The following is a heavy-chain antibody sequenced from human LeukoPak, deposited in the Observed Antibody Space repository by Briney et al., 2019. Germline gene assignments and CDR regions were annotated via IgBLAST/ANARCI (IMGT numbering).Heavy chain of an antibody. CDR1: GFTFSSYA. Sequence: GGSLRLSCAASGFTFSSYAMSWVRQAPGKGLEWVSAISGSGANTYYTDSVKGRFTISRDNSNNALYLQMNSLRAEDTAVYYCARDPISWAYLEWLSNYYYGMDVWGQGTTVTVSS. CDR2: ISGSGANT. CDR3: ARDPISWAYLEWLSNYYYGMDV. D-gene: IGHD3-3*01. V-gene: IGHV3-23*01. J-gene: IGHJ6*02.